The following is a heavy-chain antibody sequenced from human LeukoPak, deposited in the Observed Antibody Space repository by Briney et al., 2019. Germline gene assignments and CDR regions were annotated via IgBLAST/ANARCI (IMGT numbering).Heavy chain of an antibody. D-gene: IGHD3-3*01. V-gene: IGHV1-2*02. J-gene: IGHJ6*03. CDR1: GYTFTGYY. CDR2: INPNSGGT. CDR3: ARDPIYYDFCSGSYYYYMDV. Sequence: ASVKVSCKASGYTFTGYYMHWVRQAPGQGLEWMGWINPNSGGTNYAQKFQGRVTMTRDTSISTAYMELSRLRSDDTAVYYCARDPIYYDFCSGSYYYYMDVWGKGTTVTVSS.